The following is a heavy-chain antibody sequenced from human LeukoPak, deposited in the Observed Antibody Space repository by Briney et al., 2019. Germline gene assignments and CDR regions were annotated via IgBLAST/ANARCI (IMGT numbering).Heavy chain of an antibody. Sequence: GGSLRLSCAASGFSFSDFYMSWIRQAPGMGLEWISYIGTRSNPIYYADSVKGRFTISRDDAKNSLYLQMNSLRDEDTAVYFCARESRGSGRDFDYWGQGILVTVSS. CDR2: IGTRSNPI. CDR1: GFSFSDFY. J-gene: IGHJ4*02. CDR3: ARESRGSGRDFDY. D-gene: IGHD1-26*01. V-gene: IGHV3-11*01.